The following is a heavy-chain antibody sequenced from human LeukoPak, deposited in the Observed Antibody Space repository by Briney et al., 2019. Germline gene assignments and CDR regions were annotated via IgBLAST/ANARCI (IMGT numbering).Heavy chain of an antibody. V-gene: IGHV3-66*01. J-gene: IGHJ6*02. CDR2: YYSGGSI. D-gene: IGHD3-10*01. CDR1: GFTVWGDY. CDR3: ARGPSSGTGGMDV. Sequence: GGSLRLSCVASGFTVWGDYMSWVRQAPGKGLEWVSVYYSGGSIYYTDSVKGRFSISRDESRNKLYLQMDSLRAEDTAVYYCARGPSSGTGGMDVWGQGTTVTVSS.